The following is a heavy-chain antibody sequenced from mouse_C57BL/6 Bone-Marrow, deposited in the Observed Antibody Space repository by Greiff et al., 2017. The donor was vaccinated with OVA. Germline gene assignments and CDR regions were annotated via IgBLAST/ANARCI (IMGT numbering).Heavy chain of an antibody. CDR3: ARRYYGGGYFDV. Sequence: DVKLVESGGGLVQPGGSLKLSCAASGFTFSDYGMAWVRQAPRKGPEWVAFISNLAYSIYYADTVTGRFTISRENAKNTLYLEMSSLRSEDTAMYYCARRYYGGGYFDVWGTGTTVTVSS. CDR2: ISNLAYSI. J-gene: IGHJ1*03. D-gene: IGHD1-1*01. V-gene: IGHV5-15*04. CDR1: GFTFSDYG.